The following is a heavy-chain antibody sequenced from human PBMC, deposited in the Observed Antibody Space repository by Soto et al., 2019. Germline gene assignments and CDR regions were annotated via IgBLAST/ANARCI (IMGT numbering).Heavy chain of an antibody. Sequence: KPGGSLRLSCAASGFTFSDYYMSWIRQAPGKGLEWVAYISSSSDTIYYADSVKGRFTISRDNAKNSLYLQMNSLRAEDTAVYYCARDFFATLVYYYGMDVWGQGTTVTVSS. CDR3: ARDFFATLVYYYGMDV. CDR1: GFTFSDYY. CDR2: ISSSSDTI. D-gene: IGHD3-3*01. J-gene: IGHJ6*02. V-gene: IGHV3-11*01.